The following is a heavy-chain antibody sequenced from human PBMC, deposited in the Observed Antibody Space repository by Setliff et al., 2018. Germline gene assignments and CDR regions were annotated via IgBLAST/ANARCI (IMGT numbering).Heavy chain of an antibody. J-gene: IGHJ5*02. CDR1: GLVFGTYG. Sequence: GGSLRLSCAASGLVFGTYGMHWVRQAPGKGLDWVPSVRFDGSYKVYADSVKGRFTISRDNAKNSLYLQMNSLRVEDTAVYYCARDVFDFRTGQAGPWGQGTLVTVSS. CDR3: ARDVFDFRTGQAGP. CDR2: VRFDGSYK. V-gene: IGHV3-30*02. D-gene: IGHD3-3*01.